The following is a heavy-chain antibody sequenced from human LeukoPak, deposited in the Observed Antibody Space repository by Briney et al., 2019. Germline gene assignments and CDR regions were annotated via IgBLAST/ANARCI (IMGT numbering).Heavy chain of an antibody. V-gene: IGHV5-51*01. CDR3: AGLHNWFDP. CDR2: IYPGDSHT. Sequence: GESLKISCKGSGYSFSSYWIGWVRQMPGKGLEWMGVIYPGDSHTRYSPSFQGQVTISADKAISTAYLQWSGLKASDTAMYYCAGLHNWFDPWGQGTLVTVSS. J-gene: IGHJ5*02. CDR1: GYSFSSYW.